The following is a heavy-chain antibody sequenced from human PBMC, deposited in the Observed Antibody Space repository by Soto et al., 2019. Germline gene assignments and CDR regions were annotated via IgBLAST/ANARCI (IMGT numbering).Heavy chain of an antibody. Sequence: QVQLQESGPGLVKSSETLSLTCTVSGGSISSYYWSWLRQSAGKGLEWIGRIYTSGSTNYNPSLKSRLTMSVDTSKNQFSLKLNSVTAADTAVYYCASNTYDILTDFDHLTAFDIWCQGTLVTVSS. J-gene: IGHJ3*02. D-gene: IGHD3-9*01. V-gene: IGHV4-4*07. CDR1: GGSISSYY. CDR3: ASNTYDILTDFDHLTAFDI. CDR2: IYTSGST.